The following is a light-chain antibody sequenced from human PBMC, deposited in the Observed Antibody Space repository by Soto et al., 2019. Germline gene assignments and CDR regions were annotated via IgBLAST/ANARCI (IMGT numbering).Light chain of an antibody. CDR2: EAS. CDR1: QNINTY. CDR3: QQSSTAPFT. Sequence: DIQMTQSPSSLSASVGDRVTITCQASQNINTYLNWYQQKPGKAPKLLIFEASSLQSGVPSRFSGSGSRTDFTLTISSLQPEDFATYYCQQSSTAPFTFGPGTKVDIK. J-gene: IGKJ3*01. V-gene: IGKV1-39*01.